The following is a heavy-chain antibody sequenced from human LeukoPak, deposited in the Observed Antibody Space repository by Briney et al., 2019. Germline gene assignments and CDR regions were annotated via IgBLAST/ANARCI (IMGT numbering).Heavy chain of an antibody. CDR2: INSDGSEG. V-gene: IGHV3-7*03. J-gene: IGHJ4*02. CDR3: ARDRAFDSSGYSS. CDR1: GFTFSGFW. Sequence: GGSLRLSCAVSGFTFSGFWMSWSRQAAGKGLEWVASINSDGSEGYYADVVKGRFTISRDNAKNSLYLQINSLRAEDTAVYYCARDRAFDSSGYSSWGQGTLVTVSS. D-gene: IGHD3-22*01.